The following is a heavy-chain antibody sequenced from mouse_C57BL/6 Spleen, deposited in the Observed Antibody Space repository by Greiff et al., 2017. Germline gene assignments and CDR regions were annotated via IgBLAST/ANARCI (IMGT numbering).Heavy chain of an antibody. V-gene: IGHV5-9-1*02. CDR3: TRVYYYGSSPLDV. CDR2: ISSGGDYI. Sequence: EVKLVESGEGLVKPGGSLKLSCAASGFTFSSYAMSWVRQTPEKRLEWVAYISSGGDYIYYADTVKGRFTISRDNARNTLFLQMSSLKSEDTAMYYCTRVYYYGSSPLDVWGTGTTVTVSS. CDR1: GFTFSSYA. D-gene: IGHD1-1*01. J-gene: IGHJ1*03.